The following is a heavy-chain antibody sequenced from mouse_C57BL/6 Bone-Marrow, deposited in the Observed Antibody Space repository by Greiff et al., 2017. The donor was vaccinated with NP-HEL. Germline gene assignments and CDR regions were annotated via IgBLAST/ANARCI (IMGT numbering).Heavy chain of an antibody. D-gene: IGHD1-1*01. V-gene: IGHV14-3*01. J-gene: IGHJ2*01. CDR3: ARVTTVVAPYYFDY. CDR1: GFNITNTY. Sequence: VQLQQSVAELVRPGASVKLSCTASGFNITNTYMHWVKQRPEQGLEWIGRIDPANGNTKYDAKFQGKATMTADTSSNTAYLQLSSLTSEDTAIYYCARVTTVVAPYYFDYWGQGTTLTVAS. CDR2: IDPANGNT.